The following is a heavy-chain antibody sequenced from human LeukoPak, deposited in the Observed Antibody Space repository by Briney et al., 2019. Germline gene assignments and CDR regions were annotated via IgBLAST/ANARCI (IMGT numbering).Heavy chain of an antibody. CDR2: ISSSSSYI. Sequence: GGSLRLSCAASGFTFSSYSMNWVRQAPGKGLEWVSSISSSSSYIYYADSVKGRFTISRDNAKNSLYLQMNSLKTEDTAVYYCTREDCGGDCSDGGYYYYMDVWGKGTTVTVSS. J-gene: IGHJ6*03. CDR1: GFTFSSYS. V-gene: IGHV3-21*03. CDR3: TREDCGGDCSDGGYYYYMDV. D-gene: IGHD2-21*02.